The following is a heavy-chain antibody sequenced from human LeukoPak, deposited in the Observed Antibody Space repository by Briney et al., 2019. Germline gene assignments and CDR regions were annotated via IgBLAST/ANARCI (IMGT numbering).Heavy chain of an antibody. CDR2: INDSGST. V-gene: IGHV4-34*01. D-gene: IGHD5-18*01. CDR1: GGSFSGYY. CDR3: ASPGYSYGTDY. Sequence: SETLSLTCAVYGGSFSGYYLSWIRQPPGKGLEWVGAINDSGSTNYNPSLKSRVTISVDTSKNPCSMKLSSVTAAGTAAYYCASPGYSYGTDYWGQGTLVTVSS. J-gene: IGHJ4*02.